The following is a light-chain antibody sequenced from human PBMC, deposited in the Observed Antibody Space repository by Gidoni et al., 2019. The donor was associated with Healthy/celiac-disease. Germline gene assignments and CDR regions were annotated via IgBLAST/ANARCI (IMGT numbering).Light chain of an antibody. V-gene: IGKV3-15*01. CDR1: QSVSSN. Sequence: EIVITHSPATLSVSPGERATLSCRASQSVSSNLAWYQQKPGQAPRLLIYGASTRATGIPARFSGSGSGTEFTLTISSLQSEDFAVYYCQQYNNWPQTFGQXTKVEIK. CDR2: GAS. J-gene: IGKJ1*01. CDR3: QQYNNWPQT.